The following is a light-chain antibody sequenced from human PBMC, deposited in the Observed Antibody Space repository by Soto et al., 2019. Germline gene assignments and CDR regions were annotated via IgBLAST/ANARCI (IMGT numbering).Light chain of an antibody. J-gene: IGKJ1*01. V-gene: IGKV3-15*01. CDR2: GAS. Sequence: IVMKQSPATLSVSKGERATLSCRASQSVSSNLAWYHQKPGQAPRLLIYGASTRATGIPARFSGSGSGTEFTLTISSLQSEDFAVYYCQQYGSSGTFGQVTKVDIK. CDR1: QSVSSN. CDR3: QQYGSSGT.